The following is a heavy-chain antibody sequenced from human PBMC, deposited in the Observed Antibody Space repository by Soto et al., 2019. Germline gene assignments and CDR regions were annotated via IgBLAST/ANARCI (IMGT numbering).Heavy chain of an antibody. CDR2: IKFDGTET. D-gene: IGHD3-10*01. V-gene: IGHV3-74*01. CDR1: GFIFSSYW. CDR3: TKGGTYYSVPFDY. Sequence: EVQLVESGGGLVQPGGSLRLSCAASGFIFSSYWMHWVRQAPGKGLVWVSRIKFDGTETNYEDSVKGRFTVSRDNARETLYLQMDSLTAEDTALYYCTKGGTYYSVPFDYWGQGTLVTVSS. J-gene: IGHJ4*02.